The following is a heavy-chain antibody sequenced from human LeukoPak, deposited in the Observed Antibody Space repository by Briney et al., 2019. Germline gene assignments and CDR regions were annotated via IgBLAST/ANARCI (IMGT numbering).Heavy chain of an antibody. CDR3: ARQASGSYYYFDY. J-gene: IGHJ4*02. CDR1: GYTFTSYA. D-gene: IGHD1-26*01. CDR2: INAGNGNT. V-gene: IGHV1-3*03. Sequence: GASVKVSCEASGYTFTSYAMHWVRQAPGQRLEWMGWINAGNGNTKYSQEFQGRVTITRDTSASTAYMELSSLRSEDMAVYYCARQASGSYYYFDYWGQGTLVTVSS.